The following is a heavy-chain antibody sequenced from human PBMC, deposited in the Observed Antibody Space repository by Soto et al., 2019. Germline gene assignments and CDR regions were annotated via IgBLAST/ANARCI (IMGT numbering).Heavy chain of an antibody. CDR3: ARESHDIWTVPPWVWYFDL. V-gene: IGHV4-34*01. Sequence: QVQLQQWGAGPLRPLETLSLTCGVSGGSFSGYYWACIRQSPVKGLEWIREINDRGSINSNPSLKSRLSISVDTSKHHYSLNLMSVTAEDTAVYYGARESHDIWTVPPWVWYFDLRGSGTLVTVSS. CDR1: GGSFSGYY. J-gene: IGHJ2*01. D-gene: IGHD3-9*01. CDR2: INDRGSI.